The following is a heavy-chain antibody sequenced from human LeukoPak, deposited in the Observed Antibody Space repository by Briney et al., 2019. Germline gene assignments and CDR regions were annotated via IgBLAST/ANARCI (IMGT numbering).Heavy chain of an antibody. Sequence: GGSLRLSCAASGFTVSNSYMNWVRQVPGKALEWVSVIYDDGRTFYADSVKGRFTISRDNSRNTLYLQMNSLRLEDTAVYYCARDDSGSYFKPFQRWGQGTLVTVSS. CDR1: GFTVSNSY. CDR3: ARDDSGSYFKPFQR. D-gene: IGHD1-26*01. J-gene: IGHJ1*01. CDR2: IYDDGRT. V-gene: IGHV3-66*02.